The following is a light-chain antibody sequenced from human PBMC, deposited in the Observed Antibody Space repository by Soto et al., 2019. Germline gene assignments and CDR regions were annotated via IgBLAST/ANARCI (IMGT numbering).Light chain of an antibody. CDR1: QRISNY. Sequence: DLQMTQSPSSLSASVGDRVTITCRASQRISNYLNWYQQKPGKAPKLLMYAASSLQSGVPSRFSGSGSGTDFTLTINSLQPEDFATYYCQQSYTTPRTFGQGTKLEI. V-gene: IGKV1-39*01. J-gene: IGKJ2*01. CDR2: AAS. CDR3: QQSYTTPRT.